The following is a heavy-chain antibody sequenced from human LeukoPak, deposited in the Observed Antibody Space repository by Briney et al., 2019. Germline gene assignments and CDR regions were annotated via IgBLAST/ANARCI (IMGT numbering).Heavy chain of an antibody. Sequence: GASVKVSCKASGYTFTGYYIHWVRQAPGLGLEWMGWINPNSGGTNSAQKFQGRVTMTRVASITTAYMELSSLRSDDTAVYYCARTRGTHISMAYLDSWGQGTLVTVSS. J-gene: IGHJ4*02. CDR2: INPNSGGT. CDR1: GYTFTGYY. V-gene: IGHV1-2*02. CDR3: ARTRGTHISMAYLDS. D-gene: IGHD2/OR15-2a*01.